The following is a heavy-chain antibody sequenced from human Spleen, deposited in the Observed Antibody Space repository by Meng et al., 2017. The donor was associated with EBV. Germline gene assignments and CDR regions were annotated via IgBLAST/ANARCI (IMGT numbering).Heavy chain of an antibody. CDR3: ARFYTYGDVPSEADS. J-gene: IGHJ4*02. CDR2: IKDTGST. CDR1: GASLRGHY. Sequence: QVQLQQWGAGLVKPSETLSLTCAVYGASLRGHYWSWIRQAPGKGLEWIGEIKDTGSTNYNLSLKGRVTISVDKSNNQFSLKLTSVTAADTAVYYCARFYTYGDVPSEADSWGQGNLVTVSS. V-gene: IGHV4-34*01. D-gene: IGHD4-17*01.